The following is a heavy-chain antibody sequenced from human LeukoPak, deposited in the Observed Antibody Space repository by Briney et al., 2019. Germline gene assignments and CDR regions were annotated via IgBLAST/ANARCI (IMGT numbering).Heavy chain of an antibody. V-gene: IGHV3-21*01. Sequence: GGSLRPSCAASGFTFSSYSMNWVRQAPGKGLEWVSSISSSSSYMCYADSVKGRFTISRDNAKNSLYLQTNSLRADATAVYYCARATIRCCMDVWGRGTTVTVSS. CDR2: ISSSSSYM. J-gene: IGHJ6*02. CDR1: GFTFSSYS. D-gene: IGHD2-15*01. CDR3: ARATIRCCMDV.